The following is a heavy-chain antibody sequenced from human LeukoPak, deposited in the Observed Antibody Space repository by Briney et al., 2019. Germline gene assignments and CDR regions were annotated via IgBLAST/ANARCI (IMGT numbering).Heavy chain of an antibody. CDR2: IWYDGSNK. CDR3: ARWHSSGWYYFDY. CDR1: GFTFSSYG. J-gene: IGHJ4*02. Sequence: PGRSLRLSCAASGFTFSSYGMHWVRQAPGKGLEWVAVIWYDGSNKYYADSVKGRFTISRDNSKNTLYLQMNSLRAEDTAVYYCARWHSSGWYYFDYWGQGTLVTVSS. D-gene: IGHD6-19*01. V-gene: IGHV3-33*01.